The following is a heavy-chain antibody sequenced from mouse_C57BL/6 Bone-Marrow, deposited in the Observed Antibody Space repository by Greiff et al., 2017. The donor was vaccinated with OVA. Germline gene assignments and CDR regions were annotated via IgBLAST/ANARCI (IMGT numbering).Heavy chain of an antibody. CDR3: TEATSNYFDY. V-gene: IGHV6-3*01. J-gene: IGHJ2*01. CDR1: GFTFSNYW. D-gene: IGHD3-2*02. Sequence: EVKLMESGGGLVQPGGSMKLSCVASGFTFSNYWMNWVRQSPEKGLEWVAQIRLKSDNYATHYAESVKGRFTISRDDSKSSVYLQMNNLRAEDTGIYYCTEATSNYFDYWGQGTTLTVSS. CDR2: IRLKSDNYAT.